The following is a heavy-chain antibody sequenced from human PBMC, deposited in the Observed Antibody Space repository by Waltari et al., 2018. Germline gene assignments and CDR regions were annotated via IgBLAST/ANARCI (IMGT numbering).Heavy chain of an antibody. Sequence: EVQLVESGGGLVQPGGSLRLSCAASGFTLSSYWMSWVRQAPGKGLEWVANIKKDGSEEYYVDSVRGRFTISRDNAKNSLYLQMNSLRPEDTAVYYCARGSSYYVRFWEDWGQGTLVTVSS. J-gene: IGHJ4*02. CDR1: GFTLSSYW. CDR2: IKKDGSEE. CDR3: ARGSSYYVRFWED. D-gene: IGHD3-10*01. V-gene: IGHV3-7*01.